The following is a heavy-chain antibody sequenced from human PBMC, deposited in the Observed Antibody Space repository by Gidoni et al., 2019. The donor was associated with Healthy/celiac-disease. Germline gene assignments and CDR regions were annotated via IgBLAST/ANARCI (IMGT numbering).Heavy chain of an antibody. V-gene: IGHV3-49*05. CDR2: IRSKAYGGTT. Sequence: EVQLVESGGGLVKPGRSLRLSCTDAGFTFGDDAMSGFRPAPGKGLAWVVFIRSKAYGGTTEYASSVKGRFTISRDDSKSIASLQMNSLKTEDTAVYYCTRDRAYDFWSGYYFGNPYWGQGTLVTVSS. CDR1: GFTFGDDA. J-gene: IGHJ4*02. CDR3: TRDRAYDFWSGYYFGNPY. D-gene: IGHD3-3*01.